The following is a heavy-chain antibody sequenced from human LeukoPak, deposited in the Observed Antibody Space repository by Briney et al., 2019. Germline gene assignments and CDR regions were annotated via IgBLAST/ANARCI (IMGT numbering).Heavy chain of an antibody. V-gene: IGHV4-59*12. CDR1: GGSISSYY. CDR2: IYYSGST. CDR3: ARGDQYYYGSGSHSYYGMDV. Sequence: SETLSLTCTVSGGSISSYYWSWIRQPPGKGLEWIGYIYYSGSTNYNPSLKSRVTISVDTSKNQFSLKLSSVTAADTAVYYCARGDQYYYGSGSHSYYGMDVWGQGTTVTVSS. D-gene: IGHD3-10*01. J-gene: IGHJ6*02.